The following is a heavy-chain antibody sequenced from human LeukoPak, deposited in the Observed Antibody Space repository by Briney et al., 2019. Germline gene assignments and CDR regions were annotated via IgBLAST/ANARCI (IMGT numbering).Heavy chain of an antibody. J-gene: IGHJ4*02. CDR3: ARGGTTGTTYY. CDR1: GGSISSGGYY. V-gene: IGHV4-31*03. Sequence: SETLSLTCTVSGGSISSGGYYWSWIRQHPGKGLEWIGYIYYSGSTYYNPSLKSRVTIPVDTSKNQFSLKLSSVTVADTAVYYCARGGTTGTTYYWGQGTLVTVSS. D-gene: IGHD1-7*01. CDR2: IYYSGST.